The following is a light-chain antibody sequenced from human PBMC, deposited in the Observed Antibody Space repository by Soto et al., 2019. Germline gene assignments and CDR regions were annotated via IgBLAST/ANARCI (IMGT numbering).Light chain of an antibody. CDR1: QSIRSW. CDR2: DAS. V-gene: IGKV1-5*01. Sequence: DVQMTPSPSTLSASVGDRVTITCRASQSIRSWLAWYQQKPGKAPTLLISDASRLKSGVPSRFSGSGSGTEFTLTISSLQPDDFATYYCHQYNSFSPWTFGQGTKVDI. CDR3: HQYNSFSPWT. J-gene: IGKJ1*01.